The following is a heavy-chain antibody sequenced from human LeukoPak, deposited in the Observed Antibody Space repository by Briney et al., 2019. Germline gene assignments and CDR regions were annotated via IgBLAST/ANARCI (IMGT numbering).Heavy chain of an antibody. D-gene: IGHD3-10*01. Sequence: GGSLRLSCAASGFTFSSYSMNWVRQAPGKGLEWVAVIWYDGSNKYYADSVKGRFTISRDNSKNTLYLQMNSLRAEDTAVYYCAREDYGSGLPLFDPWGLGTLVTVSS. J-gene: IGHJ5*02. CDR3: AREDYGSGLPLFDP. CDR1: GFTFSSYS. CDR2: IWYDGSNK. V-gene: IGHV3-33*08.